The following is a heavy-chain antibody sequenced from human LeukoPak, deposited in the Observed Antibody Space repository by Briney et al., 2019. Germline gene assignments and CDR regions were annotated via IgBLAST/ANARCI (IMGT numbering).Heavy chain of an antibody. V-gene: IGHV1-69*13. CDR3: ASGLSGSDSWIPFDY. CDR1: GGTFSSYA. J-gene: IGHJ4*02. CDR2: FITIFGAA. Sequence: SGKLCCTSSGGTFSSYAITRVRQAPGPGLGWMGGFITIFGAANSAQKVPGRVTFTADDSTSTAYMELSSLRSEDTAVYYCASGLSGSDSWIPFDYWGQGTLVTVSS. D-gene: IGHD5-12*01.